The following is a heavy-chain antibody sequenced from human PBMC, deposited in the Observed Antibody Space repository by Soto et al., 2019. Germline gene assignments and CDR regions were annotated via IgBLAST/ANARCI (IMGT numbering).Heavy chain of an antibody. J-gene: IGHJ4*02. V-gene: IGHV1-69*01. CDR3: ASERVAEMATGGYFDS. D-gene: IGHD5-12*01. Sequence: VQLVQSGAEVKKPGSSVRISCKIAGGIFMDHAFSWVRQAPGQGLEWVGGIVTLFGTPTYAGSFQGRVTITADESSSTAYMKLSSLRYEDTAIYYCASERVAEMATGGYFDSWGQGTLVTVSS. CDR2: IVTLFGTP. CDR1: GGIFMDHA.